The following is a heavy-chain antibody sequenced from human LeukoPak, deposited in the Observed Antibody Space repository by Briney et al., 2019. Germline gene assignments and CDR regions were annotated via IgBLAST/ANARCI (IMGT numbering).Heavy chain of an antibody. Sequence: GASVKVSCKASGYTFTSYDINWVRQATGQGLEWMGWMNPNSGNTGYAQKFQGRVTMTRNTSISTAYMELSSLRSEDTAVYYCARGRLGSSGWYGGSDPWGQGTLVTVSS. CDR2: MNPNSGNT. CDR1: GYTFTSYD. J-gene: IGHJ5*02. V-gene: IGHV1-8*01. D-gene: IGHD6-19*01. CDR3: ARGRLGSSGWYGGSDP.